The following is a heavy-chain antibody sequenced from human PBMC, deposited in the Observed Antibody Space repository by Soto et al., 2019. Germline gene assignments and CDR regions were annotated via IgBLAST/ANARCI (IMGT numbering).Heavy chain of an antibody. D-gene: IGHD2-15*01. J-gene: IGHJ4*02. CDR1: GFTFSSFA. CDR3: ARGGAWTPEGLGY. V-gene: IGHV3-30-3*01. CDR2: ISSDVVNY. Sequence: QVQLVESGGGVVQPGRFLRLSCAASGFTFSSFAMHWVRQAPGKGLEWLAVISSDVVNYYYAESVKGRFTISRDNSKNTLYLQMNSLKNEDTAVYYCARGGAWTPEGLGYWGQGTLVTVSS.